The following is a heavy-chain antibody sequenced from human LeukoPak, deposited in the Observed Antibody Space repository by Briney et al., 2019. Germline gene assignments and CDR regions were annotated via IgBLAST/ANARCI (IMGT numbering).Heavy chain of an antibody. V-gene: IGHV3-20*04. J-gene: IGHJ4*02. D-gene: IGHD4-17*01. CDR3: ARVVSYGDYDYFDY. Sequence: GGSLRLSCAASGFTFDDYGMSWVRQAPGKGLEWVSGINWNGGSTGYADSVKGRFTISRDNAKNSLYLQMNSLRAEDTALYYCARVVSYGDYDYFDYWGQGTLVTVSS. CDR1: GFTFDDYG. CDR2: INWNGGST.